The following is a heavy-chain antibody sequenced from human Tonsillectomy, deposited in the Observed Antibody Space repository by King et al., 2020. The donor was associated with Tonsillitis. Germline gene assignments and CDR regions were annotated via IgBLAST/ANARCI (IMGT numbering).Heavy chain of an antibody. Sequence: VQLVQSGGGMVQPGRSLRLSCAASGFTFSGYGMHWVRQAPGKGLEWVAVISYDGNDRYYADSVKGRFTISRDSSKNTLYLQMNSLRAEETAVYYCAKESFYDLWSGYYTSHMDVWGQGTTVTVSS. CDR3: AKESFYDLWSGYYTSHMDV. J-gene: IGHJ6*02. CDR2: ISYDGNDR. CDR1: GFTFSGYG. D-gene: IGHD3-3*01. V-gene: IGHV3-30*18.